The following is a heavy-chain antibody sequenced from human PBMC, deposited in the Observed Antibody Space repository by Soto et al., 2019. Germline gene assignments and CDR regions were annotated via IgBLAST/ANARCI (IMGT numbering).Heavy chain of an antibody. CDR1: GYTFTSYG. D-gene: IGHD3-3*01. Sequence: GASVKVSFKASGYTFTSYGVSWLRQAPGQGLEWMGWISAYNGNTNYAQKLQGRVTMTTDTSTSTAYMELRSLRSDDTAVYYCARFRSGSRYGMDVWGQGTTVTVSS. V-gene: IGHV1-18*01. CDR3: ARFRSGSRYGMDV. CDR2: ISAYNGNT. J-gene: IGHJ6*02.